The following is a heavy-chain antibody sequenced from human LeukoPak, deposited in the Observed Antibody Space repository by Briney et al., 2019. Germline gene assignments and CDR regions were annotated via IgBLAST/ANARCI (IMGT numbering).Heavy chain of an antibody. D-gene: IGHD6-6*01. J-gene: IGHJ4*02. CDR2: INPNSGGT. V-gene: IGHV1-2*06. Sequence: ASAKVSCTASGYTFTGYYMHWVRQAPGQGLEWMGRINPNSGGTNYAQKFQGRVTMTRDTSISTAYMELSRLRSDDTAVYYCAREYSSSSDYWGQGTLVTVSS. CDR1: GYTFTGYY. CDR3: AREYSSSSDY.